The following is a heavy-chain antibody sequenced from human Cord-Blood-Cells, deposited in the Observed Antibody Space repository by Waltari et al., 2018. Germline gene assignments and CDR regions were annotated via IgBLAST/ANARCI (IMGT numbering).Heavy chain of an antibody. D-gene: IGHD6-6*01. V-gene: IGHV4-39*01. CDR3: ARRGAARPFDY. J-gene: IGHJ4*02. Sequence: QLQLQESGPGLVKPSETLSLTCTVSGGPNSSSSYYWGWIRQPPGKGLEWIGSIYYSGSTYYNPSLKSRVTISVDTSKNQFSLKLSSGTAADTAVYYCARRGAARPFDYWGQGTLVTVSS. CDR2: IYYSGST. CDR1: GGPNSSSSYY.